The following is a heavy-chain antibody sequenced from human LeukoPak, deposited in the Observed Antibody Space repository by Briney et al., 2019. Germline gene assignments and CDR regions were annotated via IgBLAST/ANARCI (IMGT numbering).Heavy chain of an antibody. CDR2: ISYDGSNK. V-gene: IGHV3-30*04. CDR3: ARGGISIFGVVIYMDV. CDR1: GFTFSSYA. J-gene: IGHJ6*03. Sequence: PGRSLRLSCAASGFTFSSYAMHWVRQAPGKGLEWVAVISYDGSNKYYADSVKGRFTISRDNAKNSLSLQMNSLRVEDTALYYCARGGISIFGVVIYMDVWGKGTTVTVSS. D-gene: IGHD3-3*01.